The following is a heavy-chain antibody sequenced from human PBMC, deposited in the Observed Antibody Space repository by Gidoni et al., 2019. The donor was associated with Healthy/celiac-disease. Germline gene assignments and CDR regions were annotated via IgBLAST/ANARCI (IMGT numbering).Heavy chain of an antibody. V-gene: IGHV4-59*01. J-gene: IGHJ3*02. CDR2: IYYRGST. CDR1: LDSISSYS. D-gene: IGHD3-3*01. Sequence: QVQPQAPGPGPVTPSETPSLTCTVSLDSISSYSCSWIRQPPGKRLGCIGYIYYRGSTNYSPSLKSRVTISVDTSKNQFSLKLSSVTAADTAVYYCARGVTSFGVVSGGANAFDIWGQGTMVTVSS. CDR3: ARGVTSFGVVSGGANAFDI.